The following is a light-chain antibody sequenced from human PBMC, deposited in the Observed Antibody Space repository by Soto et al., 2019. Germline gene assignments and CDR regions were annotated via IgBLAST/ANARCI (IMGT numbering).Light chain of an antibody. CDR3: AAWDDSLNGCV. V-gene: IGLV2-11*01. CDR1: SSDIGNYNY. Sequence: QSVLTQPRSVSGSPGQSVTISCTGTSSDIGNYNYVSWYQQYPGKAPKLIIYDVSKRPSGIPDRFFASKSGASASLAISGLQSEDEADFYCAAWDDSLNGCVFGTGTKLTVL. CDR2: DVS. J-gene: IGLJ1*01.